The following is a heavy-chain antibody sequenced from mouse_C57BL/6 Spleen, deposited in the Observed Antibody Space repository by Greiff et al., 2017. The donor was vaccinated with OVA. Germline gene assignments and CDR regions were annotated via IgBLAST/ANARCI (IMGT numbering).Heavy chain of an antibody. Sequence: QVQLQQPGAELVRPGSSVKLSCKASGYTFTSYWMHWVKQRPIQVLEWIGNIDPSDSETHYNQKFKDKATLTVDKSSSTAYMQLRSLTSEDAAVYYCARWDGYYYCDDWGQGTTLTVSS. V-gene: IGHV1-52*01. J-gene: IGHJ2*01. CDR3: ARWDGYYYCDD. CDR2: IDPSDSET. CDR1: GYTFTSYW. D-gene: IGHD2-3*01.